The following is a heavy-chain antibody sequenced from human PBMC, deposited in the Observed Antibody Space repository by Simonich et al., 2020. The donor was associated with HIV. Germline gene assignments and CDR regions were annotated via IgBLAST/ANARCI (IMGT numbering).Heavy chain of an antibody. Sequence: EVQLVESGGGLVQPGRSLRLSCAASGFTFDDYAMHWVRKAPGKGLEWGSGISWNSGSIGYADSVKGRFTISRDNAKNSLYLQMNSLRAEDMALYYCAKDRYSSSSGSFDYWGQGTLVTVSS. J-gene: IGHJ4*02. CDR1: GFTFDDYA. CDR3: AKDRYSSSSGSFDY. CDR2: ISWNSGSI. V-gene: IGHV3-9*03. D-gene: IGHD6-6*01.